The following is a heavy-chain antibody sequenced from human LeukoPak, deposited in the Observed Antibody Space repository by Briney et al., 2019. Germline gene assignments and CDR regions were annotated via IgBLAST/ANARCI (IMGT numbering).Heavy chain of an antibody. J-gene: IGHJ4*02. CDR3: ARHRTALRVGFDY. CDR2: IYYSGST. Sequence: KPSETLSLTCTVSSGSISSYYWSWIRQPPGKGLEWIGYIYYSGSTNYNPSLKSRVTISVDTSKNQFSLKLSSVTAADTAVYYCARHRTALRVGFDYWGQGTLVTVSS. CDR1: SGSISSYY. D-gene: IGHD2-8*02. V-gene: IGHV4-59*08.